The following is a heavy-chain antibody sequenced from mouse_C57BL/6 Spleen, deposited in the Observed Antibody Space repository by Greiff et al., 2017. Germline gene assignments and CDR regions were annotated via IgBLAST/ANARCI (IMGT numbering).Heavy chain of an antibody. D-gene: IGHD1-1*01. V-gene: IGHV1-82*01. Sequence: QVPLQQSGPELVKPGASVKISCNASGSALSSSWMNWVKQRPGSGLERIGRIYPGDGDTNYNGKFKGKATLTADKSSSTAYMQLSSLTSEDSAVYFCARWEYYGSSHWGQGTTLTVSS. CDR1: GSALSSSW. CDR2: IYPGDGDT. J-gene: IGHJ2*01. CDR3: ARWEYYGSSH.